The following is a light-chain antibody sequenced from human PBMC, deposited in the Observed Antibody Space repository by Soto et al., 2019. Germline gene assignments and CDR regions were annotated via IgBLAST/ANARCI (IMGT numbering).Light chain of an antibody. CDR2: SDS. CDR1: SSNIGGNT. V-gene: IGLV1-44*01. Sequence: QSVLTQPPSASGTPGQRVTISCSGSSSNIGGNTVNWYQQVPGTAPKLLIYSDSQRPSGVPDRFSGSKSGTSASLAISGLQSDDEADYYCAAWDDSLIGPVFGGGTKLTVL. J-gene: IGLJ3*02. CDR3: AAWDDSLIGPV.